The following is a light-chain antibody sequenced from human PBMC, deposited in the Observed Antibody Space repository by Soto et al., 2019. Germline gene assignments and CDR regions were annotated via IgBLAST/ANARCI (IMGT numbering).Light chain of an antibody. Sequence: DIQLTQSPSFLSASVGDRDTITCRASQGSSTYLGWYQQKPGKAPNLLIYAASTLQDGVPSRFSGSGSGTEFTLTISSLQPEDFATYYCQQLKSYPITFGQGTRLEI. V-gene: IGKV1-9*01. CDR1: QGSSTY. CDR3: QQLKSYPIT. CDR2: AAS. J-gene: IGKJ5*01.